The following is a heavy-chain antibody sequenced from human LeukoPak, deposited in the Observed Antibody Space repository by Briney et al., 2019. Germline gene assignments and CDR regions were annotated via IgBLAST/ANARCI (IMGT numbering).Heavy chain of an antibody. Sequence: KTSETLSLTCTVSGGSISSSSYYWGWIRQPPGKGLEWIGSIYYSGSTNYNPSLKSRVTISVDTSKNQFSLKLSSVTAADTAVYYCAVEKEMATVYWGQGTLVTVSS. CDR3: AVEKEMATVY. D-gene: IGHD5-24*01. V-gene: IGHV4-39*07. J-gene: IGHJ4*02. CDR2: IYYSGST. CDR1: GGSISSSSYY.